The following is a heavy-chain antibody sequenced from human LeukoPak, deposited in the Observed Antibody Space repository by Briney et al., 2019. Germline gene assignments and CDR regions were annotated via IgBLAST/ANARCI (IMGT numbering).Heavy chain of an antibody. CDR2: INPNSGGT. CDR1: GYTFTGYY. D-gene: IGHD3-22*01. J-gene: IGHJ6*02. Sequence: GASVKVSCKASGYTFTGYYMHWVRQAPGQGLEWMGRINPNSGGTNYAQKFQGWVTMTRDTSISTAYMELSRLRSDDTAVYYCARGYYYDSSGYYGKYYYYGMDVWGQGTTVTVSS. CDR3: ARGYYYDSSGYYGKYYYYGMDV. V-gene: IGHV1-2*04.